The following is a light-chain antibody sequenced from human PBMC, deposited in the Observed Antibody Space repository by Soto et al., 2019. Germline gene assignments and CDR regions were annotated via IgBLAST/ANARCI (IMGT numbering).Light chain of an antibody. V-gene: IGKV3-15*01. CDR3: QQYNNWPPIT. CDR1: QSVSSN. J-gene: IGKJ5*01. CDR2: GSY. Sequence: ETVMTQSPATLSVSPGERATLSCRASQSVSSNLAWYQQKPGRPPRLLIYGSYTRATGTPARFSGSGSGTEFTLTISSLQSEDFGVYYCQQYNNWPPITFGQGTRLEIK.